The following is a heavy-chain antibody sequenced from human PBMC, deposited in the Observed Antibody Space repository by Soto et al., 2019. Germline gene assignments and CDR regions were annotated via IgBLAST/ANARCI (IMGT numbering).Heavy chain of an antibody. D-gene: IGHD3-16*02. V-gene: IGHV3-11*05. Sequence: QVQLVESGGGLVKPGGSLRLSCAASGFTFSDYYMSWIRQAPGKGLEWVSYISSSSSYTNYADSVKGRFTISRDNAKNXXYRQMNSLRAEDTAVYYCARVMITFGGVIAKGFDYWGQGTLVTVSS. CDR1: GFTFSDYY. CDR2: ISSSSSYT. CDR3: ARVMITFGGVIAKGFDY. J-gene: IGHJ4*02.